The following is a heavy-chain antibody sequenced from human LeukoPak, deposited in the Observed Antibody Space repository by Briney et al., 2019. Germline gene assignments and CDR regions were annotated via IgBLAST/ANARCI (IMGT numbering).Heavy chain of an antibody. V-gene: IGHV3-21*01. CDR1: GFSFNTYS. Sequence: GGSLRLSCAASGFSFNTYSMNWVRQAPGKGLEWVSYISSGSTYIYYADSVKGRFTISRDNGKNSLYLQMNSLRAEDTAVYYCARKGYYASSGYLGYFQHWGQGTLASVSS. CDR2: ISSGSTYI. D-gene: IGHD3-22*01. CDR3: ARKGYYASSGYLGYFQH. J-gene: IGHJ1*01.